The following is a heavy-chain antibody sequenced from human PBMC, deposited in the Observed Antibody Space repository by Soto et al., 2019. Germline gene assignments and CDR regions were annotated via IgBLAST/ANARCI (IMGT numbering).Heavy chain of an antibody. CDR2: IWYDGSNK. V-gene: IGHV3-33*01. J-gene: IGHJ4*02. D-gene: IGHD3-16*02. Sequence: QVQLVESGGGVVQPGRSLRLSCAASGFTFSSYGMHWDRQAPGKGLEWVAVIWYDGSNKYYADSVKGRFTISRDNSKNTLYLQMNSLRAEDTAVYYCARDWIHYDYVWGSYLVYWGQGTLVTVSS. CDR1: GFTFSSYG. CDR3: ARDWIHYDYVWGSYLVY.